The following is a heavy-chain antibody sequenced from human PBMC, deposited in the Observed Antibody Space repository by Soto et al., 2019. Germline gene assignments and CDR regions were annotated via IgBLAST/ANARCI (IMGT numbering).Heavy chain of an antibody. CDR3: ARDFKVSGSYYGSLNFYYGMDV. Sequence: QVHLVESGGGVAQPGRSLRLSCAASGFTFSSYGMHWVRQAPGKGLEWVEIISDDGSLKYYADSVKGRFTISRDNSMSALYLQMNSLIPDATAVYYCARDFKVSGSYYGSLNFYYGMDVWGQGTTVIVSS. CDR1: GFTFSSYG. CDR2: ISDDGSLK. D-gene: IGHD3-10*01. V-gene: IGHV3-30*03. J-gene: IGHJ6*02.